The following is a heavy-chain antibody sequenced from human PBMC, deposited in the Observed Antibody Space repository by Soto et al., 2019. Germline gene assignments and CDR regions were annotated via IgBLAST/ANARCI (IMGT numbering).Heavy chain of an antibody. CDR1: NGSISSYY. J-gene: IGHJ5*02. CDR3: ARGYGYNYGYYRWFDP. D-gene: IGHD5-18*01. CDR2: IYYSGST. V-gene: IGHV4-59*01. Sequence: PSETLSLTCSVSNGSISSYYWSWIRQPPGKGLEWIGYIYYSGSTNYNPSLKSRVTISVDTSKNQFSLSLTSVTAADTAVYYCARGYGYNYGYYRWFDPWAQGTLVTVSS.